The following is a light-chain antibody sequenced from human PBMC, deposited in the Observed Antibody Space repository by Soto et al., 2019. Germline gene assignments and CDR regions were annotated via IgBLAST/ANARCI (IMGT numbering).Light chain of an antibody. CDR1: QSVSSN. V-gene: IGKV3D-15*01. CDR2: SAS. J-gene: IGKJ1*01. CDR3: QQYSASPRA. Sequence: EIVMTQSPATPSVSPGERATLSCRASQSVSSNLAWYHQKPGQAPRLLIHSASSRATGIPDRFSASGTGTDFTLTISRLEPEDSAVYYCQQYSASPRAFGQGTKVDIK.